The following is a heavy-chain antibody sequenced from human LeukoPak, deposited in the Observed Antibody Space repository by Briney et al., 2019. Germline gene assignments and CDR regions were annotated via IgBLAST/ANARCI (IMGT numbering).Heavy chain of an antibody. D-gene: IGHD6-13*01. CDR2: INHSGST. Sequence: SSETLSLTCAVYGGSFSGYYWSWIRQPPGKGLEWIGEINHSGSTNYNPSLKSRVTISVDTSKNQFSLKLSSVTAADTAVYYCAXHSSWYYYYMDVWGKGTTVTVSS. CDR1: GGSFSGYY. J-gene: IGHJ6*03. CDR3: AXHSSWYYYYMDV. V-gene: IGHV4-34*01.